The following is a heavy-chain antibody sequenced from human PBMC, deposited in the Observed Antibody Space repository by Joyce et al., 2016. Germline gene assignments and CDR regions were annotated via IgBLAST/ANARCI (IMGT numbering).Heavy chain of an antibody. V-gene: IGHV4-34*01. CDR3: ARSQWLAPLMY. J-gene: IGHJ4*02. Sequence: QVQLQQWGAGLLKPSETLSLPCVVSGGPFRGFFWTWVRQPPGKGLEWIGDINNSGVTNYNPSLKTRVTFSVDTSKNQFSLKLTSLSAADTAVYYCARSQWLAPLMYWGQGTPVTVSS. D-gene: IGHD6-19*01. CDR1: GGPFRGFF. CDR2: INNSGVT.